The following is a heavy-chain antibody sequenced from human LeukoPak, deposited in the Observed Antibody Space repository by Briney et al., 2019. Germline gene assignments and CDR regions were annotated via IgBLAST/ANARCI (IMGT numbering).Heavy chain of an antibody. Sequence: PSETLSLTCTVSGGSISSYYWSWIRQPPGKGLEWIGYIYYSGSTNYNPSLKSRVTISVDTSKNQFSLKLSSVTAAYTAVYYCARLYNCGGDCFDYWGQGTLVTVSS. CDR1: GGSISSYY. CDR3: ARLYNCGGDCFDY. V-gene: IGHV4-59*01. J-gene: IGHJ4*02. CDR2: IYYSGST. D-gene: IGHD2-21*01.